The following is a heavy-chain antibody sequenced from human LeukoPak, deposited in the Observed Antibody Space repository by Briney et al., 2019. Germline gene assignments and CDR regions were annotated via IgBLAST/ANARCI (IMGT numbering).Heavy chain of an antibody. J-gene: IGHJ4*02. CDR1: KFTFSSYG. CDR2: KAYDGDNK. CDR3: AKDLPQYCTSTSCLTPFDY. D-gene: IGHD2-2*01. V-gene: IGHV3-30*02. Sequence: GGSLRLSCAASKFTFSSYGMHWVRQAPGKGLEWVAFKAYDGDNKYYADSVEGRFIISRDRSQNMVYLQMNSLRAEDTALYYCAKDLPQYCTSTSCLTPFDYWGQGTLVTVSS.